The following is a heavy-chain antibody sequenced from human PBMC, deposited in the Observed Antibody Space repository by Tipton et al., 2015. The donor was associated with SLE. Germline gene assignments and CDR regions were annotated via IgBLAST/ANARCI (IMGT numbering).Heavy chain of an antibody. Sequence: TLSLTCTVSGGSISNYYWGWIRQPPGKGLEYIGSIFYSGGAYYTPSLKSRVTFSVDTSKNQFSLKLSSVTAADTAVYYCATYGAFVYMDVWGKGTTVTVSS. J-gene: IGHJ6*03. CDR2: IFYSGGA. CDR3: ATYGAFVYMDV. CDR1: GGSISNYY. V-gene: IGHV4-39*07. D-gene: IGHD4-17*01.